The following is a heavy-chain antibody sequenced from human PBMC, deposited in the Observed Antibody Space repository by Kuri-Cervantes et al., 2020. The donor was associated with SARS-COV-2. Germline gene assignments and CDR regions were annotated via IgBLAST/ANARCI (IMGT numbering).Heavy chain of an antibody. V-gene: IGHV3-7*02. J-gene: IGHJ4*02. CDR2: INQDGSAT. CDR1: GFTFRSYW. D-gene: IGHD5-18*01. Sequence: ETLSLTCAVSGFTFRSYWMSWVRQAPGKGLEYVANINQDGSATYYVDSVKGRFTISRDNTESSLYLQMNSLRAEDTAVYYCVCDTNRVKVYWGQGTRVTVSS. CDR3: VCDTNRVKVY.